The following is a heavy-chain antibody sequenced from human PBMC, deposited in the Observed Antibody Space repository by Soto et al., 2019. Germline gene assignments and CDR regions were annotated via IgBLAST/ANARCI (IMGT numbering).Heavy chain of an antibody. CDR2: LYHTGTT. Sequence: QVQLQESGPGLVKPSQTLSLTCSVSGGSISSIDYFWSWIRQPPGKGLEWIGFLYHTGTTYYNPSRRIRCTLSIGTSKSPFSMKFNSVTAADTAVYYCSRVMAAMQNRLAPWGQGTLVTVSP. CDR3: SRVMAAMQNRLAP. D-gene: IGHD2-2*01. V-gene: IGHV4-30-4*08. CDR1: GGSISSIDYF. J-gene: IGHJ5*02.